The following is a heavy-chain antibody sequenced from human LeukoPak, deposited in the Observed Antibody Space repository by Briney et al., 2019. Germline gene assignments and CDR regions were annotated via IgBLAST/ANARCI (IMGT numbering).Heavy chain of an antibody. V-gene: IGHV4-34*01. CDR1: GGSFSGYY. CDR2: INHSGST. J-gene: IGHJ3*02. CDR3: ARELYYCDSGYAAFDI. D-gene: IGHD3-22*01. Sequence: SETLSLTCAVYGGSFSGYYWSWIRQPPGKGLEWIGQINHSGSTNYSPSLKSRVTISVDTSKNQFSLKLSSVTAADTAVYYCARELYYCDSGYAAFDIWGQGTMVTVSS.